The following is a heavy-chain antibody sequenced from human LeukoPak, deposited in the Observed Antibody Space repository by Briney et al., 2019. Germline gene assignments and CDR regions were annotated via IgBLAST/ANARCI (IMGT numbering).Heavy chain of an antibody. CDR3: AKDRDSSSSNGMDV. V-gene: IGHV3-30*02. D-gene: IGHD6-13*01. Sequence: GGSLRLSCAASGFTFSSYGMHWVRQAPGKGLEWVAVIWFDGSIKYYADSVKGRFTISRDNSKNTLYMQMNSLRAEDTAVYYCAKDRDSSSSNGMDVWGQGTTVTVSS. CDR2: IWFDGSIK. CDR1: GFTFSSYG. J-gene: IGHJ6*02.